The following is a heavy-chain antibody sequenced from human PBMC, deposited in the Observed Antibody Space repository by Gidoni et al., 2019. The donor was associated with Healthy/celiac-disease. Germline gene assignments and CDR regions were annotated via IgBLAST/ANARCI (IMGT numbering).Heavy chain of an antibody. V-gene: IGHV4-39*01. J-gene: IGHJ5*02. CDR3: ARRRYYDSSGYYAGHWFDP. CDR2: IYYGGST. Sequence: QLQLQESGPGVVKPWESRCSTGTVSGGSMRSSGYYWDWMRQPPGKGMEWIGIIYYGGSTYYNPSLNSRVTISVDTSKNQFSLTLSSVTAADTAVYSCARRRYYDSSGYYAGHWFDPWGQGTLVTVSS. CDR1: GGSMRSSGYY. D-gene: IGHD3-22*01.